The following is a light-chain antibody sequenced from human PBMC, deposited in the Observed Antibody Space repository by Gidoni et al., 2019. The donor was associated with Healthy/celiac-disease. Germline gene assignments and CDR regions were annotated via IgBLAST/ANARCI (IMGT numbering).Light chain of an antibody. J-gene: IGKJ2*01. CDR2: AAS. V-gene: IGKV1-9*01. Sequence: DIQLTQYPSFLSASVGDRVTITCRASQGISSYLAWYQQKPGKAPKLLIYAASTLQSGVPSRFSGSGSGTEVTLTISSLQPEDFATYYCQQLNSYPRYTFGQGTKLEIK. CDR1: QGISSY. CDR3: QQLNSYPRYT.